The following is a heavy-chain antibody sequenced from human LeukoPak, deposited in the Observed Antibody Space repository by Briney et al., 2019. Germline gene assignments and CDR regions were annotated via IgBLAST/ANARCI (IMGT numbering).Heavy chain of an antibody. V-gene: IGHV3-30*18. D-gene: IGHD2-21*02. CDR2: ISYDGSNQ. Sequence: GGSLRLSCAASGFTFSSYGMHWVRQAPGKGLEWVAIISYDGSNQYYADSVKARFTVSRDNSKNTLSMQMNSLRVEDTAVYYCAKEVTSLDDWGQGALVTVSS. CDR3: AKEVTSLDD. CDR1: GFTFSSYG. J-gene: IGHJ4*02.